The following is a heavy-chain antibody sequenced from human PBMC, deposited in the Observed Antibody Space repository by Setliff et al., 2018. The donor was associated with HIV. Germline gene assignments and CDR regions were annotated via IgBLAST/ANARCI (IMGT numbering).Heavy chain of an antibody. D-gene: IGHD7-27*01. V-gene: IGHV4-34*01. Sequence: PSETLSLTCAVYGDSFSGSYWSWIRQSPGTGLEWIGEVNHNGGTNYNPSLKSRVVVSVDRSKNQFSLKLISVTAADTAVYYCTRKKTGQFGAFNMWGRGTWVTVSS. CDR3: TRKKTGQFGAFNM. J-gene: IGHJ3*02. CDR1: GDSFSGSY. CDR2: VNHNGGT.